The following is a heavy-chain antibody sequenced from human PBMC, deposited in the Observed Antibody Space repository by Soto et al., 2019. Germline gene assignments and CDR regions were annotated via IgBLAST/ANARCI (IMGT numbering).Heavy chain of an antibody. J-gene: IGHJ3*02. CDR2: IYYSGST. Sequence: QVQLQEAGPGLVKPSQTLSLTCTVSGGSISSGGYYWSWIRQHPGKGLEWIGYIYYSGSTYYNPSLKSRVTISVDTSKNQFSLKLSSVTAADTAVYDCARQRFGGDDAFDIWGQGTMVTVSS. CDR1: GGSISSGGYY. D-gene: IGHD3-10*01. V-gene: IGHV4-31*03. CDR3: ARQRFGGDDAFDI.